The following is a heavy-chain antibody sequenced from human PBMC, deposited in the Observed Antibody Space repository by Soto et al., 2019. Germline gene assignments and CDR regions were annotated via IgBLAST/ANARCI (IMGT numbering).Heavy chain of an antibody. D-gene: IGHD6-13*01. CDR1: QFSFSSYW. Sequence: GGSLRLSCAASQFSFSSYWMHWVRQVPGKGPAWVSRINHDGSKTEYADSVKGRFTISRDNTNNTLYLQMNTLRVEDTAMYYCVREPWGFSATWYDYWGQGTLVTVSS. V-gene: IGHV3-74*01. J-gene: IGHJ4*02. CDR2: INHDGSKT. CDR3: VREPWGFSATWYDY.